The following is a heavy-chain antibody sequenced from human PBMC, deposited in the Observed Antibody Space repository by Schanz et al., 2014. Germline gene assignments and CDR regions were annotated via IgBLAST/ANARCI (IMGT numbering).Heavy chain of an antibody. J-gene: IGHJ4*02. V-gene: IGHV3-48*01. CDR2: VSRSTPDI. CDR1: GFSFSSYS. CDR3: VRGGPAYYFDD. Sequence: EVHLLESGGGLVPPGGSLRLSCTASGFSFSSYSMNWVRQAPGKGLEWVSYVSRSTPDIYYADSVKGRFTMSRDNAKNSVFLQMNSLRAEDTAVYYCVRGGPAYYFDDWGQGTLVTVSS.